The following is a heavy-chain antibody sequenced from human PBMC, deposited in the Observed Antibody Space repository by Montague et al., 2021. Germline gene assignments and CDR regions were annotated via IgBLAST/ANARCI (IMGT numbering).Heavy chain of an antibody. Sequence: TRSLTCTVSGGSISSGGYYWSWIRQLPGKGLEWIGYIFYSGNTYYNPSLKSRVTISVDTSKNQFSLKLSSVTGADTAVYYCARAEDYYGSGSYLGFDYWGQGTLVTASS. CDR2: IFYSGNT. CDR3: ARAEDYYGSGSYLGFDY. D-gene: IGHD3-10*01. CDR1: GGSISSGGYY. V-gene: IGHV4-31*03. J-gene: IGHJ4*02.